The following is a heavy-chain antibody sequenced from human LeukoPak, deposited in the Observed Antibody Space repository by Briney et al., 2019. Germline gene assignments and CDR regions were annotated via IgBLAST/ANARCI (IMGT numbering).Heavy chain of an antibody. J-gene: IGHJ4*02. CDR1: GFTFSSDA. D-gene: IGHD3-22*01. CDR2: ISSSGGTT. CDR3: ARSSGYGYYFDY. Sequence: PGGSLRLSCAASGFTFSSDAMHWVRQAPGKGLEYVSAISSSGGTTHYGNSVKGRFTISRDNSKNTLYLQMGSLRAEDMAVYFCARSSGYGYYFDYWGQGTLVTVSS. V-gene: IGHV3-64*01.